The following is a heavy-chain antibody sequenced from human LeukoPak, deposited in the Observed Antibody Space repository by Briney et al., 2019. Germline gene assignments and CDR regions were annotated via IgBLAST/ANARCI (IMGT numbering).Heavy chain of an antibody. V-gene: IGHV4-39*07. J-gene: IGHJ4*02. CDR3: ARAETYSSGWYDPFFDY. CDR2: IYHSGSS. D-gene: IGHD6-19*01. CDR1: GGSISSSNYY. Sequence: SSETLSLTCTVSGGSISSSNYYWGWIRQPPGKGLEWIGSIYHSGSSYYNPSLKSRVTISVDTSKNQFSLKLRSVTAADTAVYHCARAETYSSGWYDPFFDYWGQGTLVTVST.